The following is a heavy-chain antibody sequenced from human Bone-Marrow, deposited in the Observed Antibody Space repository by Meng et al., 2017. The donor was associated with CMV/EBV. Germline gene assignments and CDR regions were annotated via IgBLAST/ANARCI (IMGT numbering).Heavy chain of an antibody. CDR2: ISWNSGSI. CDR3: ASILTSGTTVTPFDI. Sequence: SLKISCAASGFTFDDYAMHWVRQAPGKGLEWVSGISWNSGSIGYADSVKGRFTISRDNAKNSPYLQMNSLRAEDTALYYCASILTSGTTVTPFDIWGQGTMVTVTS. J-gene: IGHJ3*02. V-gene: IGHV3-9*01. D-gene: IGHD4-17*01. CDR1: GFTFDDYA.